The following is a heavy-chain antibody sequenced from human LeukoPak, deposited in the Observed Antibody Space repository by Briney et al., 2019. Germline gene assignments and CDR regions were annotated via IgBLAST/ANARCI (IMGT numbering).Heavy chain of an antibody. J-gene: IGHJ4*02. CDR1: GFTFSSYA. Sequence: GGSLRLSCAASGFTFSSYAISWVRQAPGKGLEWVSAISGSGGSTYYADSVKGRFTISRDNSKNTLYLQMNSLRAEDTAVYYCAKVRSRIAAAGTSVYYFDYWGQGTLVTVSS. CDR2: ISGSGGST. D-gene: IGHD6-13*01. CDR3: AKVRSRIAAAGTSVYYFDY. V-gene: IGHV3-23*01.